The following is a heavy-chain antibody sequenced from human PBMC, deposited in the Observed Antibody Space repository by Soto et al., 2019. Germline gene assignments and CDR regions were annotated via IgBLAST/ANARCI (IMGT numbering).Heavy chain of an antibody. Sequence: PGGSLRLSCAASGFTFISYAMSWVLQAPGKGLEWVSAISGSGGSTYYADSVKGRFTTSRDNSKNTLYLQMNSLRAEDTAVYYCAKSSYSCRWYEDWFDPCGQGTLVTVAS. D-gene: IGHD6-13*01. CDR3: AKSSYSCRWYEDWFDP. J-gene: IGHJ5*02. CDR1: GFTFISYA. CDR2: ISGSGGST. V-gene: IGHV3-23*01.